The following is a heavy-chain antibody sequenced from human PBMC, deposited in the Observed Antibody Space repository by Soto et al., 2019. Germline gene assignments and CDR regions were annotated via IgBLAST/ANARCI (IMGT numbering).Heavy chain of an antibody. J-gene: IGHJ4*02. CDR1: GFTFSNYG. Sequence: QVRLVESGGGVVQPGRSLRLSCAASGFTFSNYGMHWVRQAPGKGLEWVAVILYDGINKYYADSVKGRFTISRDNSKRTLYLQMNSLRTEDTAVYYCAKEWMVAATLFDYWGQGTLVTVSS. CDR3: AKEWMVAATLFDY. CDR2: ILYDGINK. V-gene: IGHV3-30*18. D-gene: IGHD2-15*01.